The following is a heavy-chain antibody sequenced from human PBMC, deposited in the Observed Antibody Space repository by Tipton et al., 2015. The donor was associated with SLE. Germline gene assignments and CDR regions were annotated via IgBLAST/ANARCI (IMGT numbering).Heavy chain of an antibody. J-gene: IGHJ5*02. CDR3: AGSHSGSYRDNWFDP. V-gene: IGHV5-51*06. CDR2: IYPGDSDT. D-gene: IGHD1-26*01. CDR1: GYSFINYW. Sequence: QSGAEVKKPGESLKISCKGSGYSFINYWIGWVRQMPGKGLEWMGIIYPGDSDTRYSPSFQGQVNISVDKSIKTAYLQWSSLKASDSAIYYCAGSHSGSYRDNWFDPWGQGTLVTVSA.